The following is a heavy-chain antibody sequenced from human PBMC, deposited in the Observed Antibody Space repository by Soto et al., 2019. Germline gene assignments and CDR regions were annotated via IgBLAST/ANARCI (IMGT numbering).Heavy chain of an antibody. Sequence: QVQLVQSGAEVKKPGASVKVSCKASGYTFTSYYMHWVRQAPGQGLEWMGIINPSGGSTSYAQKFQGRVTMTRATSTSTFYMELSSLRSEDTAVYYCARACGGGQQPFRYYGMDVWGQGTTVTVSS. CDR2: INPSGGST. D-gene: IGHD3-16*01. CDR3: ARACGGGQQPFRYYGMDV. J-gene: IGHJ6*02. V-gene: IGHV1-46*03. CDR1: GYTFTSYY.